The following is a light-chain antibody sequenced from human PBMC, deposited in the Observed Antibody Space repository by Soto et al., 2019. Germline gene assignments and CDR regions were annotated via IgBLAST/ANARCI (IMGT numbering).Light chain of an antibody. CDR1: SGSIASNY. CDR2: ADN. J-gene: IGLJ2*01. CDR3: QSYDSSNVI. V-gene: IGLV6-57*02. Sequence: NFMLTQPHSVSESPGKTVTISCTGSSGSIASNYVQWYQQRPGSAPTTVIYADNQRFSGVPDRFSGSVDSSSNSASLTISGLKTEDEADYYCQSYDSSNVIFGGGTKLTVL.